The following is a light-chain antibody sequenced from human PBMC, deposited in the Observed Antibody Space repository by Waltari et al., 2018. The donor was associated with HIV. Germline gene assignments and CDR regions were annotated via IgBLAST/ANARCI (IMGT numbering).Light chain of an antibody. V-gene: IGKV1-39*01. Sequence: GDRVTITCRASQSTTTYLNWYQQKPGRAPKLLIYATATLQSGVPSRFSGSGSGTDFTLTISSLQPEDFATYYCQQSYSSPPMYTFGLGTKLEIK. CDR2: ATA. CDR1: QSTTTY. CDR3: QQSYSSPPMYT. J-gene: IGKJ2*01.